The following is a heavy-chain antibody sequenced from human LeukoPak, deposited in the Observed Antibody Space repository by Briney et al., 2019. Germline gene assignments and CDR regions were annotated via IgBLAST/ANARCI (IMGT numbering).Heavy chain of an antibody. D-gene: IGHD1-14*01. CDR2: INPNSGGT. J-gene: IGHJ6*02. CDR3: ATAQYPLHQTDYGMDV. Sequence: ASVKVSCKASGYTFTGYYMHWVRQAPGQGLEWMGWINPNSGGTNYTQKFQGWVTMTRDTSISTAYMELSRLRSDDTAVYYCATAQYPLHQTDYGMDVWGQGTTVTVSS. V-gene: IGHV1-2*04. CDR1: GYTFTGYY.